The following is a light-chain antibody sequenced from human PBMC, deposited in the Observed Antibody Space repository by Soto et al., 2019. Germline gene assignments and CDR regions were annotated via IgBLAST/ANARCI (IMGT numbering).Light chain of an antibody. CDR1: QSISTW. Sequence: DIQMTQSPSTLSASVGDRVIITCRASQSISTWLAWYQQKPGKVPKLLIYKASSLESGVPTRFSGSGSGTEFTLTITSLQPDDSATYYCQQYKSFFTFGPGTKVDI. CDR3: QQYKSFFT. J-gene: IGKJ3*01. CDR2: KAS. V-gene: IGKV1-5*03.